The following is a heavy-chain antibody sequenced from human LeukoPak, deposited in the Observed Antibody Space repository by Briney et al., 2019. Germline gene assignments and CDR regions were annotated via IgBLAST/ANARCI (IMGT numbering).Heavy chain of an antibody. CDR2: IIPIFGTA. Sequence: ASVKVSCKAPGGTFSSYAISWVRQAPGQGLEWMGGIIPIFGTANYAQKFQGRVTITADESTSTAYMELSSLRSEDTAVYYCARGSTNDYDFWSGYRPERPYYFDYWGQGTLVTVSS. CDR3: ARGSTNDYDFWSGYRPERPYYFDY. D-gene: IGHD3-3*01. J-gene: IGHJ4*02. V-gene: IGHV1-69*13. CDR1: GGTFSSYA.